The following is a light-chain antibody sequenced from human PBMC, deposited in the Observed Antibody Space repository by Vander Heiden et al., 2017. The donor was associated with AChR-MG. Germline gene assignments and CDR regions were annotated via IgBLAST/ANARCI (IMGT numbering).Light chain of an antibody. J-gene: IGKJ1*01. Sequence: DIVMTQSPHSLAVSPGERATVNCKSSQTVLYSSNNKNYLAWYQQKPGQPPKLLIYWASTRQSGVPDRFSGSGSGTDFTLTISSLQAEDVAVYYCQQDYSLPLTFGRGTKVEIK. V-gene: IGKV4-1*01. CDR2: WAS. CDR3: QQDYSLPLT. CDR1: QTVLYSSNNKNY.